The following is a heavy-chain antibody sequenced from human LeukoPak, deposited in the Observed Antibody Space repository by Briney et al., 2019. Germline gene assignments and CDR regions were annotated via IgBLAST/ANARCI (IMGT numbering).Heavy chain of an antibody. V-gene: IGHV3-23*01. CDR3: AKHPPDYGDYVPLFDY. J-gene: IGHJ4*02. Sequence: GGSLRLSCAASGFTFSSYAMSWVRQAPGKGLEWVSAISGSGGSTYYADSVKGRFTISRDNPKNTLYLQMNSLRAEDTAVYYCAKHPPDYGDYVPLFDYWGQGTLVTVSS. CDR2: ISGSGGST. CDR1: GFTFSSYA. D-gene: IGHD4-17*01.